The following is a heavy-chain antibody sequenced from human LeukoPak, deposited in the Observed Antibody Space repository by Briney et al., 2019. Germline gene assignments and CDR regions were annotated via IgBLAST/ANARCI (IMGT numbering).Heavy chain of an antibody. CDR1: GGSISSGGYY. D-gene: IGHD3-9*01. CDR3: AREHYDILTRPHNWFDP. J-gene: IGHJ5*02. V-gene: IGHV4-31*03. Sequence: TLSLTCTVSGGSISSGGYYWSWIRQHPGKGLEWIGYIYYSRSTYYNPSLKSRITISVDRSKNQFSLKLSSVTAADTAVYYCAREHYDILTRPHNWFDPWGQGTLVTVSS. CDR2: IYYSRST.